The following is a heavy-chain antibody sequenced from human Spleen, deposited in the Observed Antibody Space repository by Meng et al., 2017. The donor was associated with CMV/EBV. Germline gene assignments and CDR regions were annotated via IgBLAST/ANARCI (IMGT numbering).Heavy chain of an antibody. CDR2: INPKSGGT. D-gene: IGHD2-15*01. CDR3: ARDSPAYCSGASCYGFDY. J-gene: IGHJ4*02. Sequence: ASVKVSCKASGGTFSSYAISWVRQAPGQGLEWMGWINPKSGGTHFAQKFQGRVTMTRDTSISTAFMDLNRLISDDTAIYYCARDSPAYCSGASCYGFDYWGQGTLVTVSS. CDR1: GGTFSSYA. V-gene: IGHV1-2*02.